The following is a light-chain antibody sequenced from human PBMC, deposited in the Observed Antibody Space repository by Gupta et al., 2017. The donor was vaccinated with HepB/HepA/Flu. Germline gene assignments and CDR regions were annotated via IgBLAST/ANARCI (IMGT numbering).Light chain of an antibody. CDR3: QPHNSYHLCT. V-gene: IGKV1-9*01. J-gene: IGKJ3*01. CDR1: QGISSY. Sequence: DIQLTQSPSFLSASVGDRVTITCRASQGISSYLAWDQQKPGKAPKLLIYAASTLQSGVPSRFSGSGSGTEFTLTISSLQPEDFATYYCQPHNSYHLCTFGPGTKLNIK. CDR2: AAS.